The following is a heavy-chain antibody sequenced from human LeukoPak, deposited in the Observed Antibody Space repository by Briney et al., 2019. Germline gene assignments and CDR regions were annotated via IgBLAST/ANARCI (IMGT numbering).Heavy chain of an antibody. CDR2: IIPIFGTA. D-gene: IGHD5-24*01. CDR1: GGTFSSYA. J-gene: IGHJ1*01. CDR3: ARGPGRDGYNYKAPKYFQH. Sequence: ASVKVSCKASGGTFSSYAISWVRQAPGQGLEWMGGIIPIFGTANYAQKFQGRVTITADESTSTAYMELSSLRSEDTAVYYCARGPGRDGYNYKAPKYFQHWGQGTLVTVSS. V-gene: IGHV1-69*13.